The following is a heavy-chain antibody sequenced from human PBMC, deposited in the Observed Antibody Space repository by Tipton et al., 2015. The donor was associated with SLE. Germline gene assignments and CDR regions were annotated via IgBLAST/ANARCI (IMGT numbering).Heavy chain of an antibody. CDR1: GDSVSSNSAA. CDR3: ARLGPTGDLGDAFDI. Sequence: LVQPTQTLSLTCAISGDSVSSNSAAWNWIRQSPSRGLEWLGGTYYRSKWYNDYAVSVKSRITINPDTSKNQFSLQVNSVTPEDTAVYYCARLGPTGDLGDAFDIWGQGTMVTVSS. CDR2: TYYRSKWYN. V-gene: IGHV6-1*01. D-gene: IGHD7-27*01. J-gene: IGHJ3*02.